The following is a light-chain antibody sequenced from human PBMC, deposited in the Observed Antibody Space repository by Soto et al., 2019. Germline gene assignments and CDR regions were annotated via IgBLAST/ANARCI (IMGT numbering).Light chain of an antibody. CDR1: QSVSSS. J-gene: IGKJ1*01. CDR3: QQYVHWPPGT. Sequence: EIVVTQSPATLSVSPGERVTLSCRASQSVSSSLAWYQQRPGQAPRLLIYDTSTRAAGIAARFGGSGSGTEFTLTISSLQSEDFAVYYCQQYVHWPPGTFGQGTTVDIK. V-gene: IGKV3-15*01. CDR2: DTS.